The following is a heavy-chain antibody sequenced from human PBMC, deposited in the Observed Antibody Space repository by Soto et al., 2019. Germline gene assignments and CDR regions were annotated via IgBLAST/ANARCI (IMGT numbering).Heavy chain of an antibody. Sequence: SQTLSLTCGISGHIVSRNSAVCNWSSQSPSRGLEWLGRTYYRYKWYNDYALSVKGRITINPDTSKNQFYLQLNSVTPEDTAVYYCARDLIDGVFAYWGQGTPVTVSS. CDR1: GHIVSRNSAV. J-gene: IGHJ4*02. V-gene: IGHV6-1*01. CDR2: TYYRYKWYN. CDR3: ARDLIDGVFAY. D-gene: IGHD3-3*01.